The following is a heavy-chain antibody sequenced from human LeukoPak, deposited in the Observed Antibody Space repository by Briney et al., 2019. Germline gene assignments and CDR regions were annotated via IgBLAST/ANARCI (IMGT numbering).Heavy chain of an antibody. J-gene: IGHJ4*02. CDR1: GFTFDEYG. V-gene: IGHV3-20*04. D-gene: IGHD1-26*01. CDR3: ARGSRGSSYGGDS. Sequence: GGSLRLSCAASGFTFDEYGMTWVRQAPGKGLEWVAGINGNGDTTGYADSVKGRFTISRDNAKNSLYLQMNSLRAEDTALYYCARGSRGSSYGGDSWGQGTLVTVSS. CDR2: INGNGDTT.